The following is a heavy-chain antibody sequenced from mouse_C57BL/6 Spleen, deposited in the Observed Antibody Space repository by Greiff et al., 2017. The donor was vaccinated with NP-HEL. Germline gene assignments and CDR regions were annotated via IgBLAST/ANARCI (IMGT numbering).Heavy chain of an antibody. CDR3: ARPFYDYDEGGYFDV. CDR2: ISNGGGST. D-gene: IGHD2-4*01. CDR1: GFTFSDYY. J-gene: IGHJ1*03. Sequence: EVHLVESGGGLVQPGGSLKLSCAASGFTFSDYYMYWVRQTPEKRLEWVAYISNGGGSTYYPDTVKGRFTISRDNAKNTLYLQMSRLKSEDTAMYYCARPFYDYDEGGYFDVWGTGTTVTVSS. V-gene: IGHV5-12*01.